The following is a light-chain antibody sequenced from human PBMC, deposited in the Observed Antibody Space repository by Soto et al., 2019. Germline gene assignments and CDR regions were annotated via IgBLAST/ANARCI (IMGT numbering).Light chain of an antibody. Sequence: EIVLTQSPGTLSLSTGERATLSCRASQSVSSNFLAWYQQKPGRAPRLLIYGASSRATGIPDRFSGSVSGTDFTLSISRLEPEDFAVYYCQQYGSSPITFGQGTRLEIK. CDR1: QSVSSNF. J-gene: IGKJ5*01. CDR3: QQYGSSPIT. CDR2: GAS. V-gene: IGKV3-20*01.